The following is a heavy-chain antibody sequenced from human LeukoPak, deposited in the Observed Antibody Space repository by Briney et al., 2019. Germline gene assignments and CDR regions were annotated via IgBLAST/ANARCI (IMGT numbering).Heavy chain of an antibody. CDR1: GASLSTYY. CDR2: ISYSGST. J-gene: IGHJ4*02. V-gene: IGHV4-59*01. CDR3: ARATVGGLAY. D-gene: IGHD1-26*01. Sequence: SETLSLTCTVSGASLSTYYWSWIRQPPGKGLEWIGYISYSGSTNYNPSLKSRVTISVDTSKNQFSLTLSSVTAADTAIYYCARATVGGLAYWGQGTLVTVSS.